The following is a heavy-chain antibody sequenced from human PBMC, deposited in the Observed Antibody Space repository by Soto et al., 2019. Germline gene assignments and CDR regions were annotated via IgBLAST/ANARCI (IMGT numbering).Heavy chain of an antibody. V-gene: IGHV3-23*01. D-gene: IGHD3-22*01. Sequence: GGSLRLSCAASAFTFSTYAMSWVRQAPGKGLEWVSGISGSGGSTFYADSVRGRFTVSRDNSRNTLYLQMNNLRAEDTAGYYWASGHRNGYYHLDYWGQGTLVTVSS. J-gene: IGHJ4*02. CDR3: ASGHRNGYYHLDY. CDR2: ISGSGGST. CDR1: AFTFSTYA.